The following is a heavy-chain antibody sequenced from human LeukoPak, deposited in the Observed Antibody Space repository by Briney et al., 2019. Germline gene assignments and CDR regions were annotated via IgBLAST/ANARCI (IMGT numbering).Heavy chain of an antibody. Sequence: SETLSLTCSVSGVSISTRSYYWVWIRQPPGKGLEWIGSMYYGGSTYYNPSLKSRVTISADTSKNQFSLKLTSVTAADTAVYYCARSIAANNWFDPWGQGTLITVSS. CDR2: MYYGGST. CDR1: GVSISTRSYY. D-gene: IGHD6-6*01. CDR3: ARSIAANNWFDP. V-gene: IGHV4-39*07. J-gene: IGHJ5*02.